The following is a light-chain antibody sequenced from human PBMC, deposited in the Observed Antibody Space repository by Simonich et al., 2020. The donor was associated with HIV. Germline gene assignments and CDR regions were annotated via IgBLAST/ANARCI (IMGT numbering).Light chain of an antibody. CDR2: DAS. Sequence: DIQMTQSPSSLYASVGNRVTITCQARQDITNSLKWYQQKSGKSPKVLIYDASNLETGVPVRFSGSRSGTNFTFTISILQPADIATYYCQQYDELPYTFGQGTKREIK. V-gene: IGKV1-33*01. CDR1: QDITNS. CDR3: QQYDELPYT. J-gene: IGKJ2*01.